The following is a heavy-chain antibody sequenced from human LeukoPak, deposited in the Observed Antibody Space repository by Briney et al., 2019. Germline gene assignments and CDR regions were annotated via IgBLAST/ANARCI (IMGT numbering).Heavy chain of an antibody. CDR2: INHSGST. CDR3: ARGLSGYSSGWYYFGAFDI. V-gene: IGHV4-34*01. Sequence: SETLSLTCAVYGGSFSGCYWSWIRQPPGKGLEWIGEINHSGSTNYNPSLKSRVTISVDTSKNQFSLKLSSVTAADTAVYYCARGLSGYSSGWYYFGAFDIWGQGTMVTVSS. D-gene: IGHD6-19*01. J-gene: IGHJ3*02. CDR1: GGSFSGCY.